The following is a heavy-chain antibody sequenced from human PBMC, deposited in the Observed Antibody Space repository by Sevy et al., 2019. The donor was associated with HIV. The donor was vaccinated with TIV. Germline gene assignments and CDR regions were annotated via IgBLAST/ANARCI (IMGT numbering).Heavy chain of an antibody. CDR3: ARGWWELQPFDY. CDR2: ISYDGSNK. CDR1: GFTFSSYA. V-gene: IGHV3-30-3*01. J-gene: IGHJ4*02. D-gene: IGHD1-26*01. Sequence: GGSLRLSCAASGFTFSSYAMHWVRQAPGKGLEWVAVISYDGSNKYYADSVKGRFTISRDNSKNTRYLQMNSLRAEDTAVYYCARGWWELQPFDYWGQGTLVTVSS.